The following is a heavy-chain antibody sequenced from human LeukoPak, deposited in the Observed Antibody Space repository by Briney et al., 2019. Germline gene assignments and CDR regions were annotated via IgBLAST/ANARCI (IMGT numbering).Heavy chain of an antibody. CDR2: INHSGST. Sequence: KTSETLSLTCAVYGGSFSGYYWSWIRQPPGKGLEWIGEINHSGSTNYNPSLKSRVTISVDTSKNQFSLKLSSVTAADTAVYYCARWPSQWLVDYWGQGTLVTVSS. V-gene: IGHV4-34*01. D-gene: IGHD6-19*01. J-gene: IGHJ4*02. CDR1: GGSFSGYY. CDR3: ARWPSQWLVDY.